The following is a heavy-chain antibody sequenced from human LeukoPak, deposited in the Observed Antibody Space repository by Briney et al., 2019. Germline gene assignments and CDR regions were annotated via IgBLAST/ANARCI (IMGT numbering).Heavy chain of an antibody. D-gene: IGHD1-26*01. CDR2: ISAYNGNT. CDR3: ARDPSVGGGGFDP. V-gene: IGHV1-18*01. CDR1: GYTFKSYG. J-gene: IGHJ5*02. Sequence: GASVKVSCKASGYTFKSYGISWVRQAPGQGLEWMGWISAYNGNTNYAQSLQGRVSMTTDTSTSTAYMELGSLRSDDTAVYYCARDPSVGGGGFDPWGQGTLVTVSS.